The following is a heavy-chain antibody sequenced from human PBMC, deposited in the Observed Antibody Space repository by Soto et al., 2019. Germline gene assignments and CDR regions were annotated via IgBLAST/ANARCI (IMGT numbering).Heavy chain of an antibody. D-gene: IGHD3-10*01. V-gene: IGHV4-34*01. Sequence: SETLSLTCAVYGGSFSGYYWSWIRQPPGKGLEWIGEINHSGSTNYNPSLKSRVTISVDTSKNQFSLKLSSVTAADTAVYYCASEWITMVRGVMGNWGQGTLVTVSS. CDR1: GGSFSGYY. CDR2: INHSGST. CDR3: ASEWITMVRGVMGN. J-gene: IGHJ4*02.